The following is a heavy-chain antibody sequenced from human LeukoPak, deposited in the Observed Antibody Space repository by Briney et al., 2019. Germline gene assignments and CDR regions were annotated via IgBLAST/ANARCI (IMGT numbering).Heavy chain of an antibody. J-gene: IGHJ4*02. CDR2: IGPHSTFT. CDR3: VREGEGPLSKDFDY. D-gene: IGHD2/OR15-2a*01. Sequence: EASVKVSCKSSGFTFTDHYMHWVRQGPGQGLEWMGYIGPHSTFTSSPQEFQGRVTMTRDASMSTAYMELTRLTSDDTAVYYCVREGEGPLSKDFDYWGQGTLVTVSS. V-gene: IGHV1-2*02. CDR1: GFTFTDHY.